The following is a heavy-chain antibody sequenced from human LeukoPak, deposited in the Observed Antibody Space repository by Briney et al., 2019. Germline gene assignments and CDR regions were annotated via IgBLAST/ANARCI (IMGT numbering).Heavy chain of an antibody. J-gene: IGHJ3*02. CDR1: GGSFSGYY. CDR2: INHSGST. V-gene: IGHV4-34*01. Sequence: PSETLSLTCAVYGGSFSGYYWSWIRQPPGKGLEWIGEINHSGSTNYNPSLKSRVTISVDTSKNQFSLKLSSVTAADTAVYYCARDLGEYDYVWGSYRKGAFDIWGQGTMVTVSS. CDR3: ARDLGEYDYVWGSYRKGAFDI. D-gene: IGHD3-16*02.